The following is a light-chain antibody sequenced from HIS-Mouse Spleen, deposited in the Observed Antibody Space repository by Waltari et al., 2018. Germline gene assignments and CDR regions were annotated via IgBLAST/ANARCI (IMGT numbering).Light chain of an antibody. J-gene: IGKJ3*01. CDR2: AAS. CDR3: QQYYSYPFT. V-gene: IGKV1-8*01. Sequence: AIRMTQSPSSFSAATGDRVTITCRASQGISSYLAWYQQKPGKDPKLLIYAASTLQSGVPSWFSGSGSGTDFTLTISCLQSEEFATYYCQQYYSYPFTFGPGTKVDIK. CDR1: QGISSY.